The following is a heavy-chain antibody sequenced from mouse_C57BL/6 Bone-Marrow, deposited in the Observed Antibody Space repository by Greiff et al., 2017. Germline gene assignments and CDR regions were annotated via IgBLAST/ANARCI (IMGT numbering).Heavy chain of an antibody. Sequence: QVQLQQPGAELVKPGASVKLSCKASGYTFTSYWMPWVKQRPGQGLEWIGMIHPNSGSTNYNEKFKSKATLTVDKSSSTAYMQLSNLTSVDSAVYYCERDPTGVYYFDYWGQGTTLTVSS. D-gene: IGHD2-10*01. CDR1: GYTFTSYW. CDR2: IHPNSGST. CDR3: ERDPTGVYYFDY. J-gene: IGHJ2*01. V-gene: IGHV1-64*01.